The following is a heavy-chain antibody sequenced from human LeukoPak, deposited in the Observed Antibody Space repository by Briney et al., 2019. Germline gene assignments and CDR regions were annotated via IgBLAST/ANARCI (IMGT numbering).Heavy chain of an antibody. V-gene: IGHV3-30*18. CDR3: AKLNWGYDSSGYYWAQPVVDI. D-gene: IGHD3-22*01. J-gene: IGHJ3*02. Sequence: PGGSLRLSCAASGFTFSSYGMHWVRQAPGKGLEWVAVISYDGSNKYYADSVKGRFTISRDNSKNTLYLQMNSLRAEDTAVYYCAKLNWGYDSSGYYWAQPVVDIWGQGTMVTVSS. CDR2: ISYDGSNK. CDR1: GFTFSSYG.